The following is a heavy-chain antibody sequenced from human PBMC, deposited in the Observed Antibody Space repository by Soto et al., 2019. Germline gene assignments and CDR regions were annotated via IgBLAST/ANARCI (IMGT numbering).Heavy chain of an antibody. J-gene: IGHJ3*02. CDR3: ARTYSGSFGRHAFDI. D-gene: IGHD3-10*01. CDR1: GGSINSNY. CDR2: INYSGST. Sequence: QVQLQESGPGLVKPSETLSLTCSVSGGSINSNYWSWIRQPPGKGLEWIGYINYSGSTNYNPSLKSRVTISVDTSKNQFSLKLSSVTAADTAVYFCARTYSGSFGRHAFDIWGQGTMVTVSS. V-gene: IGHV4-59*01.